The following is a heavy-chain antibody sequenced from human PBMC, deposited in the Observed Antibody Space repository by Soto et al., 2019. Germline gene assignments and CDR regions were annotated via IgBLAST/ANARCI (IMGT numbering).Heavy chain of an antibody. Sequence: VQLVQSGAEVKESGASVKVSCKASGYTFINYGFAWVRRAPGQGPEWMGWISGSNGDTKYAQNLQNRVSLTTDTSTNTAYMELRSLRPDDTAIYFCGRGGLAVSGTYDYWGQGTLVTVSS. V-gene: IGHV1-18*01. CDR3: GRGGLAVSGTYDY. CDR2: ISGSNGDT. CDR1: GYTFINYG. D-gene: IGHD6-19*01. J-gene: IGHJ4*02.